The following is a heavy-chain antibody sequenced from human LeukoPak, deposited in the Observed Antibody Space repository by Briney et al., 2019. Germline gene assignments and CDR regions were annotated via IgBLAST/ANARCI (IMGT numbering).Heavy chain of an antibody. Sequence: SQTLSLTCAISGDSVSSNSAAWNWIRQSPSRGLKWLGRTYYRSKWYNDYAVSVKSRITINPDTSKNQFSLQLNSVTPEDTAVYYCARSSCSSTSCPAYGMDVWGQGTTVTVSS. CDR2: TYYRSKWYN. D-gene: IGHD2-2*01. CDR3: ARSSCSSTSCPAYGMDV. V-gene: IGHV6-1*01. J-gene: IGHJ6*02. CDR1: GDSVSSNSAA.